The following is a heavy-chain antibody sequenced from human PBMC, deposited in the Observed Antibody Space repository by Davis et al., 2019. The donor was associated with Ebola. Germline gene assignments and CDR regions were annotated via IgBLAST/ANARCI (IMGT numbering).Heavy chain of an antibody. V-gene: IGHV1-69*04. J-gene: IGHJ4*02. D-gene: IGHD6-6*01. CDR2: IIPILGIA. CDR3: ARDLPVAARPNDDY. CDR1: GYTFTSYT. Sequence: AASVKVSCKASGYTFTSYTISWVRQAPGQGLEWMGRIIPILGIANYAQKFQGRVTITADKSTSTAYMELSSLRSEDTAVYYCARDLPVAARPNDDYWGQGTLVTVSS.